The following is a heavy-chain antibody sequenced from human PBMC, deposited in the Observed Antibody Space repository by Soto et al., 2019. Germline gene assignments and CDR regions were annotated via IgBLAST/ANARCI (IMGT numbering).Heavy chain of an antibody. CDR3: AREEPASRHHDY. D-gene: IGHD1-26*01. CDR1: GGSFSDYY. CDR2: VSHSGST. Sequence: SETLSLTCAVYGGSFSDYYWSWIRQTPEKGLEWIGEVSHSGSTTYNPSLKNRVTIAIDTSKNQFSLTLKSVTAADTAMYFCAREEPASRHHDYWGQGNLVTVSS. J-gene: IGHJ4*02. V-gene: IGHV4-34*01.